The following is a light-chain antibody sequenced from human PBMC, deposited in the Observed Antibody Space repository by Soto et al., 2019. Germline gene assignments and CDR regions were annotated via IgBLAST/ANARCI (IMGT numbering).Light chain of an antibody. J-gene: IGKJ2*01. CDR1: QGISTY. CDR2: GAS. V-gene: IGKV1-9*01. CDR3: QQLNSDWYA. Sequence: DIQLTQSPSFLSASVGDRVTITCRASQGISTYLAWYLQRPGKAPKLLIYGASTLQSGVPSRFSGSGSGTEFTRTISSLQPEDFGTYYCQQLNSDWYAFGQGTKLEIK.